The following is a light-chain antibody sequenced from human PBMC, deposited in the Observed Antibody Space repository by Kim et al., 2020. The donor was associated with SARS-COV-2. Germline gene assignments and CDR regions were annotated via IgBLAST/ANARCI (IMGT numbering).Light chain of an antibody. CDR2: DAS. CDR1: QSIGNW. V-gene: IGKV1-5*01. CDR3: QHCDPYST. J-gene: IGKJ1*01. Sequence: IQMTQSPSTLSASGGDRVTITCRASQSIGNWLAWYQQRPGKAPKLLIYDASSLAFGVPSRFSGSGSGTEFALTINSLQPDDFATYYCQHCDPYSTFGQGTKVESK.